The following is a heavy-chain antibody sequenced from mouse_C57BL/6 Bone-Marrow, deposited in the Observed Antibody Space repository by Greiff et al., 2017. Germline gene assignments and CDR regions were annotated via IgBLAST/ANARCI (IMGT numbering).Heavy chain of an antibody. CDR1: GFNIKDYY. Sequence: EVQRVESGAELVRPGASVKLSCTASGFNIKDYYMHWVKQRPEQGLEWIGRIDPEDGDTEYAPKFQGKATMTADTSSSPAYLQLSSLTSEDTAIYYCTTRYYGSSYDWYFDVWGTGTTVTVSS. CDR2: IDPEDGDT. D-gene: IGHD1-1*01. V-gene: IGHV14-1*01. CDR3: TTRYYGSSYDWYFDV. J-gene: IGHJ1*03.